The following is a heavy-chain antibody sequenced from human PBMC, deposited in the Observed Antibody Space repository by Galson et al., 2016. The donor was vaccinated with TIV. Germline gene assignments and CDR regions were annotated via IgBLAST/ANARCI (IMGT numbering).Heavy chain of an antibody. CDR2: ISLDGNNQ. D-gene: IGHD4-17*01. CDR3: AKVGARGYGDYPYYLEY. J-gene: IGHJ4*02. CDR1: GFIFSIYG. V-gene: IGHV3-30*18. Sequence: SLRLSCAASGFIFSIYGMHWVRQAPGKGLEWVTLISLDGNNQYYADSVKGRFTSSRDNSKNTMYLHMNSLRTEDTAVYYCAKVGARGYGDYPYYLEYWGQGTLVTVSS.